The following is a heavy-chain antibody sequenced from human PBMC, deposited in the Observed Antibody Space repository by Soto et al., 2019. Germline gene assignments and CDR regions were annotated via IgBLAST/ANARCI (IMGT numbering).Heavy chain of an antibody. Sequence: GGSLRLSCAASGFTFSSYAMSWVRQAPGKGLEWVSAISGSGGSTYYADSVKGRFTISRDNSKNTLYLQMDSLRAEDTAVYYCAKEVRSMIVVVITSIDYWGQGTLVTVSS. CDR3: AKEVRSMIVVVITSIDY. J-gene: IGHJ4*02. CDR2: ISGSGGST. CDR1: GFTFSSYA. D-gene: IGHD3-22*01. V-gene: IGHV3-23*01.